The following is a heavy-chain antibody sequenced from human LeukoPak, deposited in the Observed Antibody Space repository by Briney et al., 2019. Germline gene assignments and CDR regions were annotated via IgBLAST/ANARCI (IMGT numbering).Heavy chain of an antibody. CDR1: EFTFSSYW. CDR3: ARHGGYYFDY. CDR2: IKQDGSEK. D-gene: IGHD3-10*01. Sequence: GGSLRLSCAASEFTFSSYWMSWVRQAPGKGLEWVANIKQDGSEKYYVDSVKGRFTISRDNAKNSLYLQMNSLRADDTAVYYCARHGGYYFDYWGQGTLVSVSS. V-gene: IGHV3-7*01. J-gene: IGHJ4*02.